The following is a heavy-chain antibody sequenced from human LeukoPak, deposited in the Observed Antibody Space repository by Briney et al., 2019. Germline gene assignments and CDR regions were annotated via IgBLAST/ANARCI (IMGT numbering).Heavy chain of an antibody. J-gene: IGHJ3*02. CDR1: GFTFSSYG. V-gene: IGHV3-30*03. CDR2: ISYDGSNK. Sequence: PGRSLRLSCAASGFTFSSYGMHWVRQAPGKGLEWVAVISYDGSNKYYADFVKGRFTISRDNSKNTLYLQMNSLRAEDTAVYYCARTGLNYYDSSGTHSGTFDIWGQGTMVTVSS. D-gene: IGHD3-22*01. CDR3: ARTGLNYYDSSGTHSGTFDI.